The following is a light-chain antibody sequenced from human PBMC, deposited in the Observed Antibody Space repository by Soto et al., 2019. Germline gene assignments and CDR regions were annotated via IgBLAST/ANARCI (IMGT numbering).Light chain of an antibody. CDR2: EGS. J-gene: IGLJ1*01. CDR3: CSYAGSSTLV. Sequence: QSALTQPASVSGSPGQSITISCTGTSSDVGSYNLVSWYQQHPGKAPKLMIYEGSKRPSGVSNRFSGSKSGNTASLTISGLQAEDEVDYYCCSYAGSSTLVFGTGTKLTVL. CDR1: SSDVGSYNL. V-gene: IGLV2-23*01.